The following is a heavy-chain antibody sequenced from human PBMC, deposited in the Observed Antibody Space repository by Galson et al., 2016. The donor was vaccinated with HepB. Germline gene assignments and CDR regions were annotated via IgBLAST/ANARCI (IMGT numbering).Heavy chain of an antibody. D-gene: IGHD5-18*01. J-gene: IGHJ3*02. CDR1: GGSIISGDYY. Sequence: TLSLTCTVSGGSIISGDYYWTWLRQHPAKGLEWIGHIYYNGITYYNPSLESRLSISLDTSKSHFSLRLSSVTAADTAVYYCAREVDTSMADAFDIWGQGTVVTVSS. CDR2: IYYNGIT. CDR3: AREVDTSMADAFDI. V-gene: IGHV4-31*03.